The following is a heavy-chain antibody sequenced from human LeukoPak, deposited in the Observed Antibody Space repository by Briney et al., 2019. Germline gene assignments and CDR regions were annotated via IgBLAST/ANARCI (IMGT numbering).Heavy chain of an antibody. CDR3: AKDLSDHYNLFDY. J-gene: IGHJ4*02. V-gene: IGHV3-23*01. Sequence: GGSLRLSCAASGFTFRSYAMSWVRQAPGKGLEWVSVISGPGYTTYYADSVKGQLTISRDNSNNILYLQLSSLRAEDTAVYYCAKDLSDHYNLFDYWGQGTLVTVSS. CDR2: ISGPGYTT. CDR1: GFTFRSYA. D-gene: IGHD1-1*01.